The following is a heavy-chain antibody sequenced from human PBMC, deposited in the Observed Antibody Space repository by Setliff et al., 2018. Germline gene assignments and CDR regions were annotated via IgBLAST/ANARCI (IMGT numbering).Heavy chain of an antibody. Sequence: SETLSLTCTVSGGFLRSDTYHWGWIRQPPGKGLEWIGTISYTENTHNNPSLKSRVTMSVDTSKHQFSLKLSALTAADTAVYYCARAHTWSLPNDNSGYPGWFDPWGQGTLVTVSS. V-gene: IGHV4-39*02. D-gene: IGHD3-22*01. CDR2: ISYTENT. CDR1: GGFLRSDTYH. CDR3: ARAHTWSLPNDNSGYPGWFDP. J-gene: IGHJ5*02.